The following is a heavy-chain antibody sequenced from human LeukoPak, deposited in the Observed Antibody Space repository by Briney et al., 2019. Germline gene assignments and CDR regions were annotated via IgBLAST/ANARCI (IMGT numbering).Heavy chain of an antibody. CDR2: INPNSGGT. V-gene: IGHV1-2*06. D-gene: IGHD2-15*01. Sequence: GASVKVSCKASGYTFTGYYMHWVRQAPGQGLEWMGRINPNSGGTNYAQKFQGRVTMTRDTSISTAYMELSRLRSDDTAEYYCARLYCSGGSCYPYSLYYFDYWGQGTLVTVSS. J-gene: IGHJ4*02. CDR3: ARLYCSGGSCYPYSLYYFDY. CDR1: GYTFTGYY.